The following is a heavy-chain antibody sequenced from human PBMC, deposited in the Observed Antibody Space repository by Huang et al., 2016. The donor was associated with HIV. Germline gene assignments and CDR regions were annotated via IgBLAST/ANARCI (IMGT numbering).Heavy chain of an antibody. Sequence: EVQLVESGGGPVKPGGSLRLSCAASGFTFSSYSMNWGRQARGKVREWVSAISSMSSNIYYADSVKGRFTSSRDNAKNSLYLQMNSLRAEDTAVYYCARVGGVAAGTFGTFDIWGQGTMVTVSS. CDR1: GFTFSSYS. V-gene: IGHV3-21*01. D-gene: IGHD6-19*01. CDR3: ARVGGVAAGTFGTFDI. CDR2: ISSMSSNI. J-gene: IGHJ3*02.